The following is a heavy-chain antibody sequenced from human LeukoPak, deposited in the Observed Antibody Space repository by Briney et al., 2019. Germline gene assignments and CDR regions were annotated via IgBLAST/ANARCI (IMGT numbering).Heavy chain of an antibody. CDR3: ARGWFGELWVDY. Sequence: SETLSLTCTVSGGSISSGDYYWSWIRQPPGKGLEWIGYIYYSGSTYYNPSLKSRVTISVDTSKNQFSLRLSSVTAADTAVYHCARGWFGELWVDYWGQGTLVTVSS. CDR2: IYYSGST. CDR1: GGSISSGDYY. D-gene: IGHD3-10*01. J-gene: IGHJ4*02. V-gene: IGHV4-30-4*01.